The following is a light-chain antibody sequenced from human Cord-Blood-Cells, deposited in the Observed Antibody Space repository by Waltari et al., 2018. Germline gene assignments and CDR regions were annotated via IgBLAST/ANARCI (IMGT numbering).Light chain of an antibody. CDR1: QSISSW. Sequence: DIQMTQSPSTLSASVGDRGTITCRASQSISSWFAWYQQKPGKAPKLLIYKASSLESGVPSRFSGSGSGTVFTLTISGLQPDDFATYYCQQYNSYSPWTFGQGTKVEIK. CDR3: QQYNSYSPWT. J-gene: IGKJ1*01. CDR2: KAS. V-gene: IGKV1-5*03.